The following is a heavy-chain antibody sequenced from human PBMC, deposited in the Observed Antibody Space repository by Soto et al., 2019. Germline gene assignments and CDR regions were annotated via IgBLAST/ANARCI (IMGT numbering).Heavy chain of an antibody. Sequence: PSETLSLTCAVYGGSFSGYYWSWIRQPPGKGLEWIGEINHSGSTNYNPSLKSRVTISVDTSKNQFSLKLSSVTAADTAVYYCARRCITMVRGHGGRGYYGMDVWGQGTTVTVSS. CDR2: INHSGST. D-gene: IGHD3-10*01. V-gene: IGHV4-34*01. CDR3: ARRCITMVRGHGGRGYYGMDV. J-gene: IGHJ6*02. CDR1: GGSFSGYY.